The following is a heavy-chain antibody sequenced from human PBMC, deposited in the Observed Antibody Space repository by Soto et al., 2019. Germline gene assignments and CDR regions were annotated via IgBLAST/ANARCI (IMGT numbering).Heavy chain of an antibody. V-gene: IGHV3-30-3*01. CDR1: GFTFSSYA. CDR3: ARDRVYSSSWVDY. Sequence: QVQLVESGGGVVQPGRSLRLSCAASGFTFSSYAVHWVRQAPGKGLEWVAVISYDGSNKYYADSVKGRFTISRDNSKNTLYLQMNSLRAEDTAVYYCARDRVYSSSWVDYWGQGTLVTVSS. J-gene: IGHJ4*02. D-gene: IGHD6-13*01. CDR2: ISYDGSNK.